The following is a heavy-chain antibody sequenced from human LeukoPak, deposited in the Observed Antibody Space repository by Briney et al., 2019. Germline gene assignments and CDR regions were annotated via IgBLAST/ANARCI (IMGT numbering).Heavy chain of an antibody. Sequence: GGSLRLSCAASGFTFSSYEMNWVRQAPGKGLVWVSGINWNGGSTGYADSVKGRFTISRDNAKNSLYLQMNSLRAEDAALYYCARDGGYDSSGVDAFDIWGQGTMVTVSS. CDR3: ARDGGYDSSGVDAFDI. J-gene: IGHJ3*02. CDR1: GFTFSSYE. V-gene: IGHV3-20*04. CDR2: INWNGGST. D-gene: IGHD3-22*01.